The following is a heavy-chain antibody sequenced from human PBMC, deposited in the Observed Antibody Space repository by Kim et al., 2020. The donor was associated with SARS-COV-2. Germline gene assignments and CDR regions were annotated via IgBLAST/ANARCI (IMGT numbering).Heavy chain of an antibody. J-gene: IGHJ6*02. CDR2: ITSNGGST. CDR1: GFTFSTFP. V-gene: IGHV3-64*02. CDR3: ARGRGMDV. Sequence: GGSLRLSCAASGFTFSTFPMHWVRQAPGKGLEYVSAITSNGGSTYYADSVKGRFTISRDNSKNTLYLQMGSLRAEDMAVYYWARGRGMDVWGQGTTVTVA.